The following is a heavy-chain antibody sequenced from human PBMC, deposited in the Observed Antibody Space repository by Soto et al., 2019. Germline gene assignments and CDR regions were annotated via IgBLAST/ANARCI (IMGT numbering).Heavy chain of an antibody. D-gene: IGHD3-10*01. CDR1: GFTFSNYA. CDR3: EKGSANYYGSGNYFDY. CDR2: ISGSGGST. V-gene: IGHV3-23*01. J-gene: IGHJ4*02. Sequence: EVQLLESGGGLVQHGGSLRLSCAASGFTFSNYAMSWVRQAPGKGLEWVSGISGSGGSTYYADPVKGRFTISRDNSKNTLYMQKNNLRDEDTAVYYCEKGSANYYGSGNYFDYWGQGTLVTVSS.